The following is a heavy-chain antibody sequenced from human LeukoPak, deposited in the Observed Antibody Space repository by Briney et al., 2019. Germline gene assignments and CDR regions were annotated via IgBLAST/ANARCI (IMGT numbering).Heavy chain of an antibody. V-gene: IGHV3-23*01. CDR3: TKGNPSIMRESNALDI. CDR2: ISSNGGHT. J-gene: IGHJ3*02. Sequence: GGSLRLSCAGSGFTFSSNSMAWVRQAPGKGLEWVSSISSNGGHTYYTDSVKGRFTISRDNSKNTLHLQMNSLITEDPAVNYCTKGNPSIMRESNALDIWGQGTMVTVSS. CDR1: GFTFSSNS. D-gene: IGHD6-6*01.